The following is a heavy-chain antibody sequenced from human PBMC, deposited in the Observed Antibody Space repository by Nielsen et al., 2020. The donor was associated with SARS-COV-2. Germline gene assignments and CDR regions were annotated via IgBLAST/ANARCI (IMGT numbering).Heavy chain of an antibody. CDR3: ARGVIAWTGYYHDAFQI. D-gene: IGHD3/OR15-3a*01. CDR2: IYYSGST. CDR1: GGSISSSSYY. Sequence: SETLSLTCTVSGGSISSSSYYWGWIRQPPGKGLEWIGSIYYSGSTYYNPSLKSRVTISVDTSKNQFSLRLSSVTAADTAVYYCARGVIAWTGYYHDAFQIWGQGRMVIVSS. V-gene: IGHV4-39*07. J-gene: IGHJ3*02.